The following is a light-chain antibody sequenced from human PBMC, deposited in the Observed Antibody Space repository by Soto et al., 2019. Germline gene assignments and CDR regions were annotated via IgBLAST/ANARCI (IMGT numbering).Light chain of an antibody. CDR3: QQYERYPLT. CDR2: EAA. Sequence: DIQMTQSPSTLSASIGDRVTITCRASQNIYKWLAWYQQKPQKAPKLLIFEAAALETGVSPRFSGSGSGTECTLTISSLQPDDFATYYCQQYERYPLTFGGGTKVE. CDR1: QNIYKW. J-gene: IGKJ4*01. V-gene: IGKV1-5*01.